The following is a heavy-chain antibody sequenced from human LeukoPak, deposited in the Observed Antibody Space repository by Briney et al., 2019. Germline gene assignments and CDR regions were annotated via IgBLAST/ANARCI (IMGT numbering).Heavy chain of an antibody. D-gene: IGHD3-16*01. J-gene: IGHJ4*02. V-gene: IGHV1-46*01. CDR2: INPSGGST. Sequence: ASVKVSCKASGYTFTSYGISWVRQAPGQGLEWMGKINPSGGSTSYAQKFQGRVTMTSDTSTRTVYMELSSLRSEDTAVYYCVRDGGRWGQGTLVTVSS. CDR1: GYTFTSYG. CDR3: VRDGGR.